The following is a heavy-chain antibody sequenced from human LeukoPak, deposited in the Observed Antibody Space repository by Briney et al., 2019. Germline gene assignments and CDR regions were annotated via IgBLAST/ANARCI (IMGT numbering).Heavy chain of an antibody. V-gene: IGHV5-51*01. CDR2: IYPGDSDT. D-gene: IGHD6-6*01. Sequence: GESLKISCKGSGYSFTSYWIGWVRQMPRKGLEWMGIIYPGDSDTRYGPSFQGQVTISADKSISTAYLQWSSLKASDTAMYYCARLRYSSSDYYYGMDVWGQGTTVTVSS. J-gene: IGHJ6*02. CDR1: GYSFTSYW. CDR3: ARLRYSSSDYYYGMDV.